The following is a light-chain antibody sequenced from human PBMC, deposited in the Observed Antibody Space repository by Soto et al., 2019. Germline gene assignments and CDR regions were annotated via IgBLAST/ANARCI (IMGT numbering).Light chain of an antibody. CDR3: QQSYSTLPLT. V-gene: IGKV1-39*01. CDR1: QSISSY. Sequence: DIQMTQYQSSLSASVGDRVTITCRASQSISSYLNWYQQKPGKAPKLLIYAASSLQSGVPSRFSGSGSGTDFTLTISSLQPEDFATYYCQQSYSTLPLTFGGGTKVDIK. J-gene: IGKJ4*01. CDR2: AAS.